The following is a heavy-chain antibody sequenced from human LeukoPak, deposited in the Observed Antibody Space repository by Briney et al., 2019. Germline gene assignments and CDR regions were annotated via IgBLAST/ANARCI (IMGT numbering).Heavy chain of an antibody. J-gene: IGHJ4*02. D-gene: IGHD2-15*01. Sequence: AGSLRLSCVGSGFTFSDSAMSWVRQTPGKGLEWVSGISGRGGKIYYANSVKGLFTSSRDTSNNTMRLLMNRLRDEATAIYDGAKRVQRSAGRFYYWGPGTLAFVSS. CDR1: GFTFSDSA. CDR2: ISGRGGKI. V-gene: IGHV3-23*01. CDR3: AKRVQRSAGRFYY.